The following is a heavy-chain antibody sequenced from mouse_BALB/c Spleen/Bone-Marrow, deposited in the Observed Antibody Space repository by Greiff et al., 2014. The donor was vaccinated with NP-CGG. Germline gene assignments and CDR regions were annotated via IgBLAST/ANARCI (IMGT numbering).Heavy chain of an antibody. CDR2: ISYSGNT. V-gene: IGHV3-8*02. J-gene: IGHJ1*01. CDR1: GDSITSGY. D-gene: IGHD1-2*01. CDR3: AIVTTAWYFDV. Sequence: VQLKESGPSLVKPSQTLSLTCSVTGDSITSGYRNWIRKFPGNKLEYMGYISYSGNTYYNPFLKSRITITRDTFKNQYYLQLNSVTTEDTATYYCAIVTTAWYFDVWGAGTTVTVSS.